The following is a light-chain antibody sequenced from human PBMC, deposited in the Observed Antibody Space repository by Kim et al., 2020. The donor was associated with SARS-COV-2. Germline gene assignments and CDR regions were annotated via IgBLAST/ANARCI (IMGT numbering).Light chain of an antibody. V-gene: IGLV2-23*02. Sequence: QSALTQPASVSGSPGQSITISCTGSSNDVGSYSLVSWYQQHPDKAPKLVIYEVNKRPSGVSNRFSGSKSGNTASLTISGLQAEDEADYYCCSYAGSSTFHVFFGEGTQLTVL. CDR1: SNDVGSYSL. J-gene: IGLJ2*01. CDR2: EVN. CDR3: CSYAGSSTFHVF.